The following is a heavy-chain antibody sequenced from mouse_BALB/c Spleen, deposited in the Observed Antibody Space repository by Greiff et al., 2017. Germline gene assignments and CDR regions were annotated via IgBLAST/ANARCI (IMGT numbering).Heavy chain of an antibody. V-gene: IGHV3-8*02. CDR2: ISYSGST. D-gene: IGHD2-3*01. CDR1: GDSITSGY. J-gene: IGHJ2*01. CDR3: ARYYDGYYGGGFDY. Sequence: EVQRVESGPSLVKPSQTLSLTCSVTGDSITSGYWNWIRKFPGNKLEYMGYISYSGSTYYNPSLKSRISITRDTSKNQYYLQLNSVTTEDTATYYCARYYDGYYGGGFDYWGQGTTLTVSS.